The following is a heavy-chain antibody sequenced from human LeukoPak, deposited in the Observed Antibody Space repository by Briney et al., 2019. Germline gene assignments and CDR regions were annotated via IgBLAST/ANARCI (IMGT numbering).Heavy chain of an antibody. CDR1: GFAFRSYG. D-gene: IGHD2-2*01. Sequence: GGSLRLSCAASGFAFRSYGMHWVRQAPGKGLEWVAFIRYDGSNKYYADSVKGRFTISRDNSKNTLYVQMNSLRAEDTAVYYCAKYEDSSSWSFEYWGQGTLVTVSS. CDR3: AKYEDSSSWSFEY. V-gene: IGHV3-30*02. CDR2: IRYDGSNK. J-gene: IGHJ4*02.